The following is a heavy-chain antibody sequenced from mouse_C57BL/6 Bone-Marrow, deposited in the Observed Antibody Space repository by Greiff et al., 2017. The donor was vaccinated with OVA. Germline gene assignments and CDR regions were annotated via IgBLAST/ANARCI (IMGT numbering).Heavy chain of an antibody. V-gene: IGHV1-81*01. J-gene: IGHJ3*01. D-gene: IGHD2-4*01. CDR1: GYTFTSYG. CDR2: IYPRSGNT. Sequence: QVQLQQSGAELARPGASVKLSCKASGYTFTSYGISWVKQRTGQGLEWIGEIYPRSGNTYYNEKFKGKATLTADKSSSTAYMELRSLTSEDSAVYFGARDYVRVWFAYWGQGTLVTVSA. CDR3: ARDYVRVWFAY.